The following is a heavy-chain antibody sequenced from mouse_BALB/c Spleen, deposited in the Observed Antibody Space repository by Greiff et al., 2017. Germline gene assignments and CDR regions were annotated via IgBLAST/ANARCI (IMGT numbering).Heavy chain of an antibody. D-gene: IGHD5-1*01. CDR3: ARYRYLWYFDV. J-gene: IGHJ1*01. CDR2: ISYSGST. V-gene: IGHV3-2*02. CDR1: GYSITSDYA. Sequence: EVKLQESGPGLVKPSQSLSLTCTVTGYSITSDYAWNWIRQFPGNKLEWMGYISYSGSTSYNPSLKSRISITRDTSKNQFFLQLNSVTTEDTATYYCARYRYLWYFDVWGAGTTVTVSS.